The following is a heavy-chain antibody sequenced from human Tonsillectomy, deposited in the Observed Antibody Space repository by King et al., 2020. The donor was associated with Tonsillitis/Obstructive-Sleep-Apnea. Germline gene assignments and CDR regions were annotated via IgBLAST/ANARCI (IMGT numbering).Heavy chain of an antibody. V-gene: IGHV1-2*02. Sequence: QLVQSGAEVKKPGASVKVSCKASGYIFTGYYMYWVRQAPGQGLEWMGWINANTGDTNYAQRFQGRVTMTIDTSISTAYMELSRLTSDDTAVYYCERAPNYSRAMDVWGQGTTVTVSS. D-gene: IGHD4-11*01. CDR2: INANTGDT. CDR1: GYIFTGYY. CDR3: ERAPNYSRAMDV. J-gene: IGHJ6*02.